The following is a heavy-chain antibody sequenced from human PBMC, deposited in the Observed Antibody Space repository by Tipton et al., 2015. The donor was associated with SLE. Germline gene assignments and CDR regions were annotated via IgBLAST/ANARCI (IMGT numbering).Heavy chain of an antibody. D-gene: IGHD3-10*01. CDR2: MYYSGST. CDR3: ARSHDSGKTFDY. J-gene: IGHJ4*02. Sequence: LRLSCTVSGCSISSGGYYWSWIRQHPGKGLEWIGYMYYSGSTDYTPSLKSRVTISVDTSKNQFSLKVNSVTAADTAVYYCARSHDSGKTFDYWGQGTLVTVSS. CDR1: GCSISSGGYY. V-gene: IGHV4-31*03.